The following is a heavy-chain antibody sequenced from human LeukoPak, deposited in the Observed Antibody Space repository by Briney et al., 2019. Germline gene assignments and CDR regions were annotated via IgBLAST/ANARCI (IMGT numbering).Heavy chain of an antibody. CDR2: IYYSGST. D-gene: IGHD3-3*01. J-gene: IGHJ6*03. V-gene: IGHV4-39*07. Sequence: SETLSLTCTVSGGSISSSSYYWGWIRQPPGKGLEWIGSIYYSGSTYYNPSLKSRVTISVDTSKNQFSLKLSSVTAADTAVYYCARVSYDFWSGYPLYYYYMDVWGKGTTVTVSS. CDR3: ARVSYDFWSGYPLYYYYMDV. CDR1: GGSISSSSYY.